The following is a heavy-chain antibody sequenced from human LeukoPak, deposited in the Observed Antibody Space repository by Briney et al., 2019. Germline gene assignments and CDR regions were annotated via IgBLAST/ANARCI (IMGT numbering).Heavy chain of an antibody. V-gene: IGHV1-69*05. CDR2: IIPIFGTA. CDR1: GYTFTGYY. Sequence: SVKVSCKASGYTFTGYYMHWVRQAPGQGLEWMGRIIPIFGTANYAQKFQGRVTITTDESTSTAYMELSSLRSEDTAVYYCARDFGSGWTEDAFDIWGQGTMVTVSS. CDR3: ARDFGSGWTEDAFDI. D-gene: IGHD6-19*01. J-gene: IGHJ3*02.